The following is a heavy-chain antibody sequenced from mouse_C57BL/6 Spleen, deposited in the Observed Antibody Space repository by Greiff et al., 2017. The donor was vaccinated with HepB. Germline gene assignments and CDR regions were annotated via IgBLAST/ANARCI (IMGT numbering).Heavy chain of an antibody. J-gene: IGHJ4*01. V-gene: IGHV1-18*01. CDR1: GYTFTDYN. CDR3: ARLALTTVVAGYAMDY. D-gene: IGHD1-1*01. CDR2: INPNNGGT. Sequence: VQLQHSGPELVKPGASVKIPCKASGYTFTDYNMDWVKQSHGKSLEWIGDINPNNGGTIYNQKFKGKATLTVDKSSSTAYMELRSLTSEDTAVYYCARLALTTVVAGYAMDYWGQGTSVTVSS.